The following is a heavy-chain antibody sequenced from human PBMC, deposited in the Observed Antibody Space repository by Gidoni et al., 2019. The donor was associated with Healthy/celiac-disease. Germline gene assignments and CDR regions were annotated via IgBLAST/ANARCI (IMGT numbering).Heavy chain of an antibody. CDR1: GGTFSSYA. V-gene: IGHV1-69*06. J-gene: IGHJ4*02. CDR3: ARDEVYYDSSGYYYYFDY. CDR2: IIPIFGTA. D-gene: IGHD3-22*01. Sequence: QVQLVQSGAEVKKPWSSVKVSFKASGGTFSSYAISWVRQAPGQGLEWMGGIIPIFGTANYEQKFQGRVTITADKSTSTAYMELSSLRSEDTAVYYCARDEVYYDSSGYYYYFDYWGQGTLVTVSS.